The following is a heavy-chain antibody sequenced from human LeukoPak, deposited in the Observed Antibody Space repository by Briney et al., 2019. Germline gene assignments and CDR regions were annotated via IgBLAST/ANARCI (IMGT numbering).Heavy chain of an antibody. CDR1: GGTFSNYA. D-gene: IGHD3-22*01. CDR2: IIPLFGTA. V-gene: IGHV1-69*13. Sequence: SVKAYCKASGGTFSNYAISWVRQAPGQGLDWMGGIIPLFGTAHYAQKFQGRVTITADESTTTAYMELSSLRSEDTAVYYCARVWGQGSSGYYPFWGQGTLVTVSS. J-gene: IGHJ4*02. CDR3: ARVWGQGSSGYYPF.